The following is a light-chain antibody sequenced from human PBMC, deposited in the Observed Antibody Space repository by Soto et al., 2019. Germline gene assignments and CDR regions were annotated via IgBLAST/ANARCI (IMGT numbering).Light chain of an antibody. Sequence: EIVMTQSPATLAVSPGETATLSCRASQIVSTNLAWYQQKPGQTPRLLIYGASTRASGAPARFSGSGSGTEFTLTISSLQSEDFAVYYCQQYNIWPPLTFGGGNRVE. CDR1: QIVSTN. J-gene: IGKJ4*01. CDR2: GAS. V-gene: IGKV3-15*01. CDR3: QQYNIWPPLT.